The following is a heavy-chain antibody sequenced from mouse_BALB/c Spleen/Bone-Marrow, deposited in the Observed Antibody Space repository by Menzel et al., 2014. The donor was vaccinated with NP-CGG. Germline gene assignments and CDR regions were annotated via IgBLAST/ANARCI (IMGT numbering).Heavy chain of an antibody. CDR2: ISSGSSTT. D-gene: IGHD2-10*02. V-gene: IGHV5-17*02. Sequence: EVKLVESGGGLVQPGGSRKLSCAASGFTFSSFGVHWVRQAPEKGLEWVAYISSGSSTTYYADTVKGRFTISRDNPKNTRFLQMTSLRSEDTAMYYCARGKYGYDYWGQGTTLTVSS. J-gene: IGHJ2*01. CDR3: ARGKYGYDY. CDR1: GFTFSSFG.